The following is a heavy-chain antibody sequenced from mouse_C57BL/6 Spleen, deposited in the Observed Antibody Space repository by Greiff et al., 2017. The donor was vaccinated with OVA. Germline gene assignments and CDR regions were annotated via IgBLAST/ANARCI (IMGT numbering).Heavy chain of an antibody. CDR3: ARYGSLITTVVPQGNYFGG. J-gene: IGHJ2*01. CDR2: ISDGGSYT. Sequence: EVQLVESGGGLVKPGGSLKLSCAASGFTFSSYAMSWVRQTPEKRLEWVATISDGGSYTYYPDNVKGRFTISRDNAKNNLYLQRSHLKSEDTAMYYCARYGSLITTVVPQGNYFGGWGPGATLTVSS. V-gene: IGHV5-4*01. CDR1: GFTFSSYA. D-gene: IGHD1-1*01.